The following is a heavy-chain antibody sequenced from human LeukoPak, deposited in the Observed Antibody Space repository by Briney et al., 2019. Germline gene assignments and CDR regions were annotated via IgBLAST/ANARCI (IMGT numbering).Heavy chain of an antibody. CDR2: ISSSSSTI. V-gene: IGHV3-48*01. CDR3: ARANTLVVPYFDY. CDR1: GFTFSSYN. J-gene: IGHJ4*02. Sequence: PGRSLRLSCAASGFTFSSYNMNWVRQAPGKGLEWVSYISSSSSTIYYADSVKGRFTISRDNAKNSLYLQMNSLRAEDTAVYYCARANTLVVPYFDYWGQGTLVTVSS. D-gene: IGHD2-21*01.